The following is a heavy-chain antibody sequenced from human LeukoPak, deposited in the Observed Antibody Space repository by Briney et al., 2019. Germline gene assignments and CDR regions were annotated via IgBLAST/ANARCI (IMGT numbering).Heavy chain of an antibody. J-gene: IGHJ4*02. CDR2: IYHRGTT. D-gene: IGHD6-19*01. CDR1: GGSISSDIW. Sequence: PSETLSLTCAVSGGSISSDIWWSWVHQPPGKGLEWIGEIYHRGTTNYNPSLKSQVTISVDKSKNQFSLKLSSVTAADTAMYYCAAQSGWYQDYWGQGSLVTVSS. CDR3: AAQSGWYQDY. V-gene: IGHV4-4*02.